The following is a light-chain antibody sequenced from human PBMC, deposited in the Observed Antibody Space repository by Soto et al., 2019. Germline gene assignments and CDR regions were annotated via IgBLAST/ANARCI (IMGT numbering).Light chain of an antibody. CDR2: GAS. CDR3: QQYDNWPIT. CDR1: QSVSSN. J-gene: IGKJ5*01. Sequence: EILMTQSAATLSVSPGERATLSCRASQSVSSNLAWYQQKPGQAPRLLIYGASTRATAIPPRFSGSGSGTEFTLTISSLQSEDFAVYYCQQYDNWPITFGQGRRLEVK. V-gene: IGKV3-15*01.